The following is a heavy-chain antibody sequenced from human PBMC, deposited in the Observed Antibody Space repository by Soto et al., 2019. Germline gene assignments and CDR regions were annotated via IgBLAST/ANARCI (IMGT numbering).Heavy chain of an antibody. D-gene: IGHD6-13*01. V-gene: IGHV3-74*01. J-gene: IGHJ6*03. CDR1: GFTFRSYW. CDR3: ATRYSSTWSYYYYNMDV. Sequence: GGFLRLSCAASGFTFRSYWMHWVRQAPGAGLVWVSRISNDGGNTYYADSVKGRFTISRDNAESTLYLQMNSLRAEDTAVYFCATRYSSTWSYYYYNMDVWGKGTTVTVSS. CDR2: ISNDGGNT.